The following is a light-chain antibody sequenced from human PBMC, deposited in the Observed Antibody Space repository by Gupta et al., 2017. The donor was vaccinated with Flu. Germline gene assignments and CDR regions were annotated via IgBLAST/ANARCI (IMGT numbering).Light chain of an antibody. CDR1: SSNIGGGYD. CDR2: GNS. Sequence: TISCTGSSSNIGGGYDVHWYQQIPGTAPKVLIYGNSNRPSGVPDRFSGSKSVSSASLAITGLQAEDEADYYCQSYDNSLSGSKVFGGGTKLTVL. CDR3: QSYDNSLSGSKV. J-gene: IGLJ3*02. V-gene: IGLV1-40*01.